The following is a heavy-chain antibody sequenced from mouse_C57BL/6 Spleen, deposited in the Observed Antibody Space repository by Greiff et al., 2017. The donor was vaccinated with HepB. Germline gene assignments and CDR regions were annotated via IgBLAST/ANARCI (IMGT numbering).Heavy chain of an antibody. CDR1: VYTFTSYW. J-gene: IGHJ1*03. CDR2: IDPSDSYT. V-gene: IGHV1-69*01. CDR3: ARGGGDV. Sequence: QVQLQQPGAELVMPGASVKLSCKASVYTFTSYWMHWVKQRPGQGLEWIGEIDPSDSYTNYNQKFKGKSTLTVDKSSSTAYMQLSSLTSEDSAVYYCARGGGDVWGTGTTVTVSS.